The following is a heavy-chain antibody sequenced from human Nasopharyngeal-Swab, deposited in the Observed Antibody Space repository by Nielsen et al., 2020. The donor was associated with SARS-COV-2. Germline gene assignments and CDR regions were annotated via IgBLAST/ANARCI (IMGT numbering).Heavy chain of an antibody. CDR3: ARVRGYSGYDYFYNYGMDV. Sequence: GGSLRLSCQGSGYTFTDYWIAWVRQMPGKGLEWMGIIYPGDSDTRYSPSFQGQVTMSADKSYSTAFLQWRSLKASDTATYYCARVRGYSGYDYFYNYGMDVWGQGTTVTAP. J-gene: IGHJ6*02. D-gene: IGHD5-12*01. CDR1: GYTFTDYW. V-gene: IGHV5-51*01. CDR2: IYPGDSDT.